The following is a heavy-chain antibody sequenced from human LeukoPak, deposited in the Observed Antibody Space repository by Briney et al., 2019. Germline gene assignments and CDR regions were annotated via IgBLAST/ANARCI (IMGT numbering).Heavy chain of an antibody. D-gene: IGHD2-8*02. CDR1: GSSISGYY. CDR3: AREGYCAGGVCYNWFDP. V-gene: IGHV4-59*01. J-gene: IGHJ5*02. CDR2: IYFSGST. Sequence: SETLSLTCTVSGSSISGYYWSWLRQPPGKGLEWIGYIYFSGSTNYNPSLKSRVTVSVDTSKNQFSLKLSSVTAADTAVYYCAREGYCAGGVCYNWFDPWGQGTLVTVSS.